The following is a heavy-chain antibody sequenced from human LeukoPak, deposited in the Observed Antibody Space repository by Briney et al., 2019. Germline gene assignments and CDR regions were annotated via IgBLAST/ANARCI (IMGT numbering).Heavy chain of an antibody. CDR2: ISYDGSNK. CDR1: GFTFSSYG. V-gene: IGHV3-30*03. D-gene: IGHD3-10*01. J-gene: IGHJ6*02. CDR3: ARYGSGSYHNVGIYYYYGMDV. Sequence: GRSLRLSCAASGFTFSSYGMHWVRQAPGKGLEWVAVISYDGSNKYYADSVKGRFIISRDNSKNTLYLQMNSLRAEDTAVYYCARYGSGSYHNVGIYYYYGMDVWGQGTTVTVSS.